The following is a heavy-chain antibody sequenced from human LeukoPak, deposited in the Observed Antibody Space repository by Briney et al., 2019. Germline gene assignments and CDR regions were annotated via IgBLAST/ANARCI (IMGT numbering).Heavy chain of an antibody. D-gene: IGHD2-15*01. V-gene: IGHV3-33*01. CDR1: GFTFSSYG. J-gene: IGHJ4*02. CDR3: ARQHCSGGDCYFFD. Sequence: GGSLRLSCAASGFTFSSYGMHWVRRAPGKGLEWVALIWYDGNNKYYADSVKGRFTISRGNSKNTLYLQLNSLRAEDTAVYYCARQHCSGGDCYFFDWGQGTLVTVSS. CDR2: IWYDGNNK.